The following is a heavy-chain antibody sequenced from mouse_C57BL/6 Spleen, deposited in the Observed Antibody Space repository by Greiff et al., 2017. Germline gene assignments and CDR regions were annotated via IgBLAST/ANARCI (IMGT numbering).Heavy chain of an antibody. D-gene: IGHD3-2*02. CDR3: TREGLRLLFAY. V-gene: IGHV1-15*01. J-gene: IGHJ3*01. CDR2: IDPETGGT. Sequence: QVQLKESGAELVRPGASVTLSCKASGYTFTDYEMHWVKQTPVHGLEWIGAIDPETGGTAYNQKFKGKTILAADKSSSSAYMKLRSLTSEDSAVYYCTREGLRLLFAYWGQGTLVTVSA. CDR1: GYTFTDYE.